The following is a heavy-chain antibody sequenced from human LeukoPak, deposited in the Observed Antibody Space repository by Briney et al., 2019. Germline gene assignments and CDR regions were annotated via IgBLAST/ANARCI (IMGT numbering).Heavy chain of an antibody. CDR1: GNSLNSGGDY. CDR3: ATGRSKTVDF. CDR2: IFDGGNV. J-gene: IGHJ4*02. V-gene: IGHV4-31*03. D-gene: IGHD1-26*01. Sequence: SETLSLTCSVSGNSLNSGGDYRHWIRQAPGKGLEWIGYIFDGGNVDYNPSLSGRVTMSQDASKNQFSLKMTSVTAADTALYYCATGRSKTVDFWGQGTLVTVSS.